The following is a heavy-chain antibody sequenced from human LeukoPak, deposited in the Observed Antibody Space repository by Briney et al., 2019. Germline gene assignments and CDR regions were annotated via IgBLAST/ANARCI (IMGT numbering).Heavy chain of an antibody. D-gene: IGHD2-2*01. CDR2: ISASGDST. Sequence: GGSLRLSCAASGFTFSSYGMHWVRQAPGKGLEWVSTISASGDSTYYADSVKGRFTISRDNSKNTLHLQMNSLRAEDTAVYYCAKGGAGYCSSTSCLYYFDYWGQGTLVTVST. CDR1: GFTFSSYG. CDR3: AKGGAGYCSSTSCLYYFDY. V-gene: IGHV3-23*01. J-gene: IGHJ4*02.